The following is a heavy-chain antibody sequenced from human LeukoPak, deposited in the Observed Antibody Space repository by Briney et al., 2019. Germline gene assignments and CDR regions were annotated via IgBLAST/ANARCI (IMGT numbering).Heavy chain of an antibody. CDR3: ARGFHYYDSSGYHPVDWFDP. V-gene: IGHV4-4*07. D-gene: IGHD3-22*01. CDR1: GGSISYYF. J-gene: IGHJ5*02. Sequence: SETLSLTCTVSGGSISYYFWSWIRQPAGKGLEWIGRINISGSTNYNPSLKSRVTMSVDTSKNQFSLKLSSVTAADTAVYYCARGFHYYDSSGYHPVDWFDPWGQGTLVTVSS. CDR2: INISGST.